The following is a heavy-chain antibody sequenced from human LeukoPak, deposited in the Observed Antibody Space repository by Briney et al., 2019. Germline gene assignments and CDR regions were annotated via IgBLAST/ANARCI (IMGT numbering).Heavy chain of an antibody. J-gene: IGHJ4*02. CDR1: GGTFSSYA. CDR2: IIPIFGTA. Sequence: GASVKVSCKASGGTFSSYAISWVRQAPGQGLEWMGGIIPIFGTANYAQKFQGRVTITADESTSTAYMELSSLRSEDTAVYYCARADPYGSGSYYNSPIDYWGQGTLVTASS. CDR3: ARADPYGSGSYYNSPIDY. V-gene: IGHV1-69*13. D-gene: IGHD3-10*01.